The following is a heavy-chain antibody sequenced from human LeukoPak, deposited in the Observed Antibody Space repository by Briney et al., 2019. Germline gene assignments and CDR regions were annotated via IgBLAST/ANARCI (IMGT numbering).Heavy chain of an antibody. CDR3: ARGDSSGYYHDY. D-gene: IGHD3-22*01. CDR1: EFTFSSYV. Sequence: SGGSLRLSCAASEFTFSSYVMAWVRQAPGKGLEWVSTITPGGGTYYADSVKGRFTISRDNSKNTLYLQMNSLRAEDTAVYYCARGDSSGYYHDYWGQGTLVTVSS. J-gene: IGHJ4*02. CDR2: ITPGGGT. V-gene: IGHV3-23*01.